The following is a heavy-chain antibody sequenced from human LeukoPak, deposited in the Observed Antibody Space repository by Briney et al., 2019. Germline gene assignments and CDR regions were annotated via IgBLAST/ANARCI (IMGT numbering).Heavy chain of an antibody. J-gene: IGHJ3*02. D-gene: IGHD3-22*01. V-gene: IGHV3-11*04. Sequence: KPGGSLRLSCAASGFTFSDYYMSWIRQAPGKGLEWVSYISSSGTTIYYADSVKGRFTISRDNAKNSLYLQMNSLRAEDTAVYYCARDTAYEDAFDIWGQGTMVTVSS. CDR1: GFTFSDYY. CDR2: ISSSGTTI. CDR3: ARDTAYEDAFDI.